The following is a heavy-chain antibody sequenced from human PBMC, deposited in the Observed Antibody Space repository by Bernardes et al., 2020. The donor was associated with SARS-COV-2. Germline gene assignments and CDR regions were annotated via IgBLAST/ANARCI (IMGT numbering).Heavy chain of an antibody. Sequence: GGSLRLSCAASGFTFKSFDMNWVRQPPGKGLEWVSSISRSSSYINYADSVKGRFNISRDNAKNLLFLQMNSLRAEDTAVYYCAREDAGTMSMIVVVNAYGMDVWGQGTSVTVSS. J-gene: IGHJ6*02. CDR1: GFTFKSFD. CDR2: ISRSSSYI. CDR3: AREDAGTMSMIVVVNAYGMDV. V-gene: IGHV3-21*06. D-gene: IGHD3-22*01.